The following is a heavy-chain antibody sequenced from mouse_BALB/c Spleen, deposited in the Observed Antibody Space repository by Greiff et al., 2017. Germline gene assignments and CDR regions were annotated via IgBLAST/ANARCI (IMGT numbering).Heavy chain of an antibody. CDR2: INPYNDGT. Sequence: VQLQQSGPELVKPGASVKMSCKASGYTFTSYVMHWVKQKPGQGLEWIGYINPYNDGTSYNQKFKGKATLTVDKSSSTAYMELLSLTSEDSAVYYCARPFTTATGGFAYWGQGTLVTVSA. J-gene: IGHJ3*01. CDR3: ARPFTTATGGFAY. D-gene: IGHD1-2*01. V-gene: IGHV1-14*01. CDR1: GYTFTSYV.